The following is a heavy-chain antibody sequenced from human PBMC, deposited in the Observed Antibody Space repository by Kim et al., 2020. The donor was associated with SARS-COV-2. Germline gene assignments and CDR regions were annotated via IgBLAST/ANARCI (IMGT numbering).Heavy chain of an antibody. V-gene: IGHV1-3*01. D-gene: IGHD3-10*01. Sequence: ASVKVSCKASGYTFTSYAMHWVRQAPGQRLEWMGWINAGNGNTKYSQKFQGRVTITRDTSASTAYMELSSLRSEDTAVYYCARRQITMVRGVIPYYYYGMDVWGQGTPVTVSS. CDR2: INAGNGNT. J-gene: IGHJ6*02. CDR1: GYTFTSYA. CDR3: ARRQITMVRGVIPYYYYGMDV.